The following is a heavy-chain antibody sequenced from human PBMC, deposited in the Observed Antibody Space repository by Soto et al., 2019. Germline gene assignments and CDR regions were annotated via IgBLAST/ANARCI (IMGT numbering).Heavy chain of an antibody. V-gene: IGHV3-30*18. J-gene: IGHJ6*02. CDR2: ISYDGSNK. CDR1: GFTFSSYG. D-gene: IGHD6-19*01. CDR3: AKDPSSGWYGYYYYGMDV. Sequence: GGSLRLSCAASGFTFSSYGMHWVRRAPGKGLEWVAVISYDGSNKYYADSVKGRFTISRDNSKNTLYLQMNSLRAEDTAVYYCAKDPSSGWYGYYYYGMDVWGQGTTVTVSS.